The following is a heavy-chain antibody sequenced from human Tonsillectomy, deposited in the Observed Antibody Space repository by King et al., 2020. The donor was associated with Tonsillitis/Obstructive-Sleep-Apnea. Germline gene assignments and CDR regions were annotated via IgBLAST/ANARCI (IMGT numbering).Heavy chain of an antibody. CDR2: IYYSVST. V-gene: IGHV4-39*01. Sequence: LQLQESGPGLVKPSETLSLTCTVSGGSISSSSYYWGWIRQPPGKGLEWIGSIYYSVSTYYNPSLKSRITISVNTSKNQFSLKLSSVTAADPAVYYCARQAQTGDPILPQVYYFDYWGQGTLVTVSS. D-gene: IGHD7-27*01. CDR1: GGSISSSSYY. J-gene: IGHJ4*02. CDR3: ARQAQTGDPILPQVYYFDY.